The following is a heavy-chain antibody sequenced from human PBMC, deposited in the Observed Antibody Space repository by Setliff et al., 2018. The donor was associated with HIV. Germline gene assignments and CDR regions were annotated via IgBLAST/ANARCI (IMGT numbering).Heavy chain of an antibody. D-gene: IGHD3-3*01. CDR2: IYYSGST. V-gene: IGHV4-59*08. Sequence: NPSETLSLTCTVAGGSISSHYWSWNRQPPGKGREWIGSIYYSGSTNYNPSLKSRVTISVDTSKNQFSLKLSSVTAADTAIYYCLRARAEWVELHSVPSYFDYWGQGTLVTVSS. J-gene: IGHJ4*02. CDR1: GGSISSHY. CDR3: LRARAEWVELHSVPSYFDY.